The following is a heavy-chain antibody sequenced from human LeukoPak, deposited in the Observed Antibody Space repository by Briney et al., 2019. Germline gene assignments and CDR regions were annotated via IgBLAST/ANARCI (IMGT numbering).Heavy chain of an antibody. CDR1: GFTFSSFG. V-gene: IGHV3-30*18. D-gene: IGHD3-22*01. CDR3: AKDPDYFDSSGYLGY. CDR2: KSYDGSDT. Sequence: GGSLRLSCVASGFTFSSFGMHWVRQAPGKGLEWVAVKSYDGSDTFYADSVKGRFTISRDNSKSTLYLQMNSLGDEDTAVYYCAKDPDYFDSSGYLGYWGQGTLVTVSS. J-gene: IGHJ4*02.